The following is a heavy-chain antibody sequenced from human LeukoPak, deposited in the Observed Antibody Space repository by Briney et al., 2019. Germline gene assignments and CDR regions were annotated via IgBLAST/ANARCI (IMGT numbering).Heavy chain of an antibody. J-gene: IGHJ4*02. CDR2: ISGSGDTI. Sequence: GGSLRLSCAASGFTFSRYEMNWVRQAPGKGLEWISYISGSGDTIYYADSVKGRFTISRDNAKNSLYLQMNSLRAEDTAVYYCARQQLQLWYDWGQGTLVTVSS. CDR3: ARQQLQLWYD. V-gene: IGHV3-48*03. CDR1: GFTFSRYE. D-gene: IGHD5-18*01.